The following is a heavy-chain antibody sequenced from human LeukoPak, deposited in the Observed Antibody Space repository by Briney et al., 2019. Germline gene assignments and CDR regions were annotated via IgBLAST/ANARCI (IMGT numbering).Heavy chain of an antibody. V-gene: IGHV1-2*02. CDR2: INPNSGGT. D-gene: IGHD3-10*01. J-gene: IGHJ4*02. CDR1: GYTFTGYY. Sequence: ASVKVSCKASGYTFTGYYMHWVRQAPGQGLEWMGWINPNSGGTNYAQKFQGRVTMTRDTSISTAYMELSRLRSDDTAAYYCARLNYGSGSYSFSFDYWGQGTLVTVSS. CDR3: ARLNYGSGSYSFSFDY.